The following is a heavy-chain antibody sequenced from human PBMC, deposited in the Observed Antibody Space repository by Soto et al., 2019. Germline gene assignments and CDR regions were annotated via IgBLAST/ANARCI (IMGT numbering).Heavy chain of an antibody. D-gene: IGHD3-16*01. CDR2: IDSAADT. Sequence: EVQLVESGGGSVEPGGSLSRSCAGSGFTFSSHDMHWVRQVRGNGLEWVSGIDSAADTKYAASAECRFTISREHAKNAFHLQMDSMGAGDTAVYYCASGGVGGVSWNWFDTWGQGTLVTVSS. CDR1: GFTFSSHD. J-gene: IGHJ5*02. V-gene: IGHV3-13*01. CDR3: ASGGVGGVSWNWFDT.